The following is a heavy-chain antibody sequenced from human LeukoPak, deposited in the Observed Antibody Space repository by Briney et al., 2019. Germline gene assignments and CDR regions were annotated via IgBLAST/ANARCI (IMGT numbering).Heavy chain of an antibody. J-gene: IGHJ3*01. CDR2: ITRSGQNT. V-gene: IGHV3-23*01. Sequence: GGSLRLSCAASGFPFGDFAMTWVRRVPGGGLQWVSTITRSGQNTYYADSVKGRFTISRDDYKGMLYLQMNSLRAEDTAMYYCVKDDYCSIPGCVIDALVVCGQGTVVTVSS. D-gene: IGHD4-11*01. CDR3: VKDDYCSIPGCVIDALVV. CDR1: GFPFGDFA.